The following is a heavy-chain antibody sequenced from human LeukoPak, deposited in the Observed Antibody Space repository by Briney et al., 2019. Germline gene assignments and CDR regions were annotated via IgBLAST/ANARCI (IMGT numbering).Heavy chain of an antibody. CDR1: GFIFSDYY. CDR3: ARAGQSDY. CDR2: ISGGSRTI. J-gene: IGHJ4*02. V-gene: IGHV3-11*01. Sequence: PGGSLRLSCAASGFIFSDYYMNWIRQAPGKGLEWVSPISGGSRTINYADSVKGRFTTSRDNAKNSLFLQVNSLRAEDTAVYYCARAGQSDYWGQGTLVTVSS.